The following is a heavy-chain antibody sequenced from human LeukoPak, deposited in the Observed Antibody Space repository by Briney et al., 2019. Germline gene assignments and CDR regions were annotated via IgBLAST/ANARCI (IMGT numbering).Heavy chain of an antibody. CDR2: INHSGST. J-gene: IGHJ6*03. V-gene: IGHV4-34*01. CDR1: GGSFSGYY. D-gene: IGHD3-10*01. Sequence: SETLSLTCAVYGGSFSGYYWSWIRQPPGKGLEWIGEINHSGSTNYNPSLKSRVTISVDTSKNQFSLKLSSVTAADTAVYYCARGMVRGVIREYYYYYMDVWGKGTTVTVSS. CDR3: ARGMVRGVIREYYYYYMDV.